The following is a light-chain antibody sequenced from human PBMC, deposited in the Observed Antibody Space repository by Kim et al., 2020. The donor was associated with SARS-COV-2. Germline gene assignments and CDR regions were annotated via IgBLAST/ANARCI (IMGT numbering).Light chain of an antibody. CDR1: SSNIGAGYD. J-gene: IGLJ1*01. CDR3: QSYDSSLSGYV. Sequence: QSVLTQPPSVSGAPGPRVTISCTGSSSNIGAGYDVHWYQQLPGTAPKLLIYGNSNRPSGVPDRFSGSKYGTSASLAITGLQAEDEADYYCQSYDSSLSGYVFGTGTKVTVL. CDR2: GNS. V-gene: IGLV1-40*01.